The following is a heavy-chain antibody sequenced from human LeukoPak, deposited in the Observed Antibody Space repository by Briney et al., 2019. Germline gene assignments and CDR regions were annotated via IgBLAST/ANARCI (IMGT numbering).Heavy chain of an antibody. J-gene: IGHJ5*02. CDR2: INAANGNT. CDR1: GYTFTSYA. CDR3: ARSNWFDP. Sequence: ASVKVSCKASGYTFTSYAMHWVRQAPGQRLEWMGWINAANGNTKYSQKFQGRVTITRDTSASTAYMELSSLRSEDTAVYYCARSNWFDPWGQRTLVTVSS. V-gene: IGHV1-3*01.